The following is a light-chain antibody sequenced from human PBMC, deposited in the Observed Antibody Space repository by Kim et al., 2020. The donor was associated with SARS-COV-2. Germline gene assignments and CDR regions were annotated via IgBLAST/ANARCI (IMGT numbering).Light chain of an antibody. CDR2: VNSDGSH. CDR1: SGHSTYT. J-gene: IGLJ3*02. Sequence: ASAKLTCPLSSGHSTYTIAWHQQQPEKGPRYLMKVNSDGSHSKGDGIPDRFSGSSSGAERYLTISSLQSDDEADYYCQTWGTGFRMFGGGTQLTVL. CDR3: QTWGTGFRM. V-gene: IGLV4-69*01.